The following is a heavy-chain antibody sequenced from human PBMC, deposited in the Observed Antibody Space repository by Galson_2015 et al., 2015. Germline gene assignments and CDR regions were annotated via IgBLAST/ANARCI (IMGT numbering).Heavy chain of an antibody. Sequence: SLRLSCAASGFTFSNYAMSWVRQAPGKGLEWVSGISVSGGSTYYADSVKGRFTISRDNSKNTLYLQMNSLRAEDTAFFYCAKVAYSSGWANDYWGQGALVSVSS. J-gene: IGHJ4*02. CDR2: ISVSGGST. CDR1: GFTFSNYA. D-gene: IGHD6-19*01. V-gene: IGHV3-23*01. CDR3: AKVAYSSGWANDY.